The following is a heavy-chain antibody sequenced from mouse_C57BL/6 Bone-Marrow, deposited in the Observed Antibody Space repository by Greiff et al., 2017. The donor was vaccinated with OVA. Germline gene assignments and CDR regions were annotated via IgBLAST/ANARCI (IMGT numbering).Heavy chain of an antibody. CDR3: ARKSYYYGSSYRYFDV. V-gene: IGHV1-55*01. J-gene: IGHJ1*03. Sequence: VQLQQPGAELVKPGASVKMSCKASGYTFTSYWITWVKQRPGQGLEWIGDIYPGSGSTNYNEKFKSKATLTVDTSSSTAYMQLSSLTSEDSAVYYCARKSYYYGSSYRYFDVWGTGTTVTVSS. CDR1: GYTFTSYW. CDR2: IYPGSGST. D-gene: IGHD1-1*01.